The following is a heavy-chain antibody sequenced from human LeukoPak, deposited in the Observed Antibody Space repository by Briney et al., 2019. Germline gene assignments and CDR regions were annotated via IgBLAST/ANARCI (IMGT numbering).Heavy chain of an antibody. Sequence: GGSLRLSCAASGFTFSNYWMTWVRQAPGKGLEWVAHINQDGSEEHYMDSVKARFTISRDNAKNSLSLQMDSLRAEDTAVYYCVRDGGVSGYDLLDYWGRGTLVTVSS. J-gene: IGHJ4*02. V-gene: IGHV3-7*01. D-gene: IGHD5-12*01. CDR1: GFTFSNYW. CDR2: INQDGSEE. CDR3: VRDGGVSGYDLLDY.